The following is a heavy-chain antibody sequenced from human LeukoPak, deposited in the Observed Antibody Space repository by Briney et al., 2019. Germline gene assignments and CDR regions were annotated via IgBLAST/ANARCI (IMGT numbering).Heavy chain of an antibody. J-gene: IGHJ6*02. V-gene: IGHV4-39*01. CDR1: GGSISSSSSY. D-gene: IGHD3-3*01. Sequence: PSETLSLTCTVSGGSISSSSSYWGWIRQPPGKGLEWIGSIYYSGSTYHNPSLKSRVTISVDTSKNQFSLKLSSVTAADTAVYYCARHKSDYDFWSGEPYYYYGMDVWGQGTTVTVSS. CDR2: IYYSGST. CDR3: ARHKSDYDFWSGEPYYYYGMDV.